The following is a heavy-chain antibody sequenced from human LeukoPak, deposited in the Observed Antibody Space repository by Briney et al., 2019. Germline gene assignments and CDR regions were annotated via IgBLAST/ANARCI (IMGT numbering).Heavy chain of an antibody. CDR1: GFTFNIYT. CDR3: AKEVWELRYFDY. V-gene: IGHV3-23*01. D-gene: IGHD1-26*01. CDR2: ISGSGGST. Sequence: GGSLRLSCAASGFTFNIYTMYWVRQAPGKGLEWVSAISGSGGSTYYADSVKGRFTISRDNSKNTLYLQMNSLRAEDTAVYYCAKEVWELRYFDYWGQGTLVTVSS. J-gene: IGHJ4*02.